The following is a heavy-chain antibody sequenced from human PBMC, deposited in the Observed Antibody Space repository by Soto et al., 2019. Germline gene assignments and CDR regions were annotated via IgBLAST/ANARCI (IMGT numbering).Heavy chain of an antibody. CDR2: ISCCGGST. Sequence: LXLSCVASVFNFKKFPMSWVRQAPGEGLEWVSGISCCGGSTSYADSVKGRFSIARDDSTNTLSLQMNNLRVEDTAQYYCAKADGEQWLLPHLDKWGQGTLVTVS. J-gene: IGHJ4*02. D-gene: IGHD6-19*01. CDR1: VFNFKKFP. V-gene: IGHV3-23*01. CDR3: AKADGEQWLLPHLDK.